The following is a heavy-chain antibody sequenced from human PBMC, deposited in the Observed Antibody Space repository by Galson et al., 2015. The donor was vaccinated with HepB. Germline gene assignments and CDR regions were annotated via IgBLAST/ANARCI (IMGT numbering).Heavy chain of an antibody. Sequence: SLRLSCAASGFTFSSYAMHWVRQAPGKGLEWVAVISYDGSNKYYADSVKGRFTISRDNSKNTLYLQMNSLRAEDTAVYYCARDPLAVAGSYYYYGMDVWGQGTTVTVSS. D-gene: IGHD6-19*01. CDR2: ISYDGSNK. V-gene: IGHV3-30*04. J-gene: IGHJ6*02. CDR3: ARDPLAVAGSYYYYGMDV. CDR1: GFTFSSYA.